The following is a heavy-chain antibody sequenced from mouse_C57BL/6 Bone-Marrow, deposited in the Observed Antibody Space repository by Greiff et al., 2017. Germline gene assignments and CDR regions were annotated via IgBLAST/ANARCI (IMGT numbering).Heavy chain of an antibody. J-gene: IGHJ4*01. CDR1: GYTFTSYW. CDR3: ARRSYGNYYAMDY. D-gene: IGHD2-1*01. Sequence: VKLQQPGAELVRPGSSVKLSCKASGYTFTSYWMHWVKQRPIQGLEWIGNIDPSDSETHYNQKFKDKATLTVDKSSSTAYMQLSSLTSEDSAVYYCARRSYGNYYAMDYWGQGTSVTVSS. V-gene: IGHV1-52*01. CDR2: IDPSDSET.